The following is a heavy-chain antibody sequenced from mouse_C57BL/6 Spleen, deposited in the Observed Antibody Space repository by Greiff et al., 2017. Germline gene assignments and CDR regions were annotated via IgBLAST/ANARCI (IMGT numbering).Heavy chain of an antibody. D-gene: IGHD1-1*01. CDR1: GFTFSDYG. CDR2: ISSGSSTI. V-gene: IGHV5-17*01. CDR3: ARGYYYGSSSYAMDY. Sequence: EVKLVESGGGLVKPGGSLKLSCAASGFTFSDYGMHWVRQAPEKGLEWVAYISSGSSTIYYADTVKGRFTLSRDNATNTLFLQMTSLRSEDTAMYYCARGYYYGSSSYAMDYWGQGTSVTVSS. J-gene: IGHJ4*01.